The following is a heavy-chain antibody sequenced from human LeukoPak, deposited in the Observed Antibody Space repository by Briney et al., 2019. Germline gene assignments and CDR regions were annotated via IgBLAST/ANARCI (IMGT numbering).Heavy chain of an antibody. V-gene: IGHV1-18*01. CDR1: GYTFTSYG. CDR3: ARDSLGYCSSTSCSYGVY. Sequence: ASLKLSCKASGYTFTSYGISWVRQAPGQGLEWMAWISANNGNTNYAQTLQGRVTMTTDTSTSTDYMELRSMRSDDTAVYYCARDSLGYCSSTSCSYGVYWGQGTLVTVSS. D-gene: IGHD2-2*01. CDR2: ISANNGNT. J-gene: IGHJ4*02.